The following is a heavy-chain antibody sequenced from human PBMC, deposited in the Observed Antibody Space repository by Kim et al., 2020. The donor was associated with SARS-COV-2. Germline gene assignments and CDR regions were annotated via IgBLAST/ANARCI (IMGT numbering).Heavy chain of an antibody. CDR2: MNPNSGNT. J-gene: IGHJ6*02. Sequence: ASVKVSCKASGYTFTSYDINWVRQATGQGLEWMGWMNPNSGNTGYAQKFQGRVTMTRNTSISTAYMELSSLRSEDTAVYYCARERGYSGYDYYYYYGMDVWGQGTTVTVSS. D-gene: IGHD5-12*01. V-gene: IGHV1-8*01. CDR3: ARERGYSGYDYYYYYGMDV. CDR1: GYTFTSYD.